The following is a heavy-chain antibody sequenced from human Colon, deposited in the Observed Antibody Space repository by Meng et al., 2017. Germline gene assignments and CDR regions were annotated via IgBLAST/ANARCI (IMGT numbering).Heavy chain of an antibody. J-gene: IGHJ4*02. Sequence: QVHLQAPGPELVKPSTPLSLPRTALGYSISTSYYWGWTRQTPGKGLEWIASIDRSGTTYYNPSLESRVTISVDTSKNHFSLRLNSVTAADAAVYFCARTIYSSSVDYWGQGTLVTVSS. CDR3: ARTIYSSSVDY. D-gene: IGHD3-22*01. V-gene: IGHV4-38-2*02. CDR2: IDRSGTT. CDR1: GYSISTSYY.